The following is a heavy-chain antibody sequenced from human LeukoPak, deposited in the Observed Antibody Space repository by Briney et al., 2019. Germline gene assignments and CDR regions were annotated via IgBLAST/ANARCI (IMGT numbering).Heavy chain of an antibody. CDR2: ISGSGGST. Sequence: GGSLRLSCVVSGFSFSNNFMNWVRQAPGKGLEWVSAISGSGGSTYYADSVKGRFTISRDNSKNTLYLQMNSLRAEDTAVYYCAKGRGGYVRGTWYFDYWGQGTLVTVSS. CDR1: GFSFSNNF. CDR3: AKGRGGYVRGTWYFDY. D-gene: IGHD5-12*01. V-gene: IGHV3-23*01. J-gene: IGHJ4*02.